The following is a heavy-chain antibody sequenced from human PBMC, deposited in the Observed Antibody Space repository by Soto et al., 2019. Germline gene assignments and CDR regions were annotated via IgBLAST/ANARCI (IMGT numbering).Heavy chain of an antibody. CDR1: GGSFGDYY. V-gene: IGHV4-34*01. J-gene: IGHJ6*02. CDR3: ARGLRASFGVRLSYYYYGMDV. Sequence: SETLSLTCAVYGGSFGDYYWSWIRQSPGKGLESIGEIDHTGSTNHNPSLKSRVTISVDTSKNHFSLKLSSVTAADTAVYYCARGLRASFGVRLSYYYYGMDVWGQGTTVTVSS. CDR2: IDHTGST. D-gene: IGHD3-10*01.